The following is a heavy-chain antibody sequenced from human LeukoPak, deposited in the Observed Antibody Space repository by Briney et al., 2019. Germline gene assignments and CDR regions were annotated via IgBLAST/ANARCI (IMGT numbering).Heavy chain of an antibody. CDR1: GFTFSSYG. Sequence: GGSLRLSCAASGFTFSSYGMHWVRQAPGKGLEWVAFIRYDGSNKYYADSVKGRFTISRDNSKNTLYLQMNSLRPEDTAVYYCARDPWLERRQGTFDYWGQGTLVTVSS. D-gene: IGHD1-1*01. CDR3: ARDPWLERRQGTFDY. CDR2: IRYDGSNK. V-gene: IGHV3-30*02. J-gene: IGHJ4*02.